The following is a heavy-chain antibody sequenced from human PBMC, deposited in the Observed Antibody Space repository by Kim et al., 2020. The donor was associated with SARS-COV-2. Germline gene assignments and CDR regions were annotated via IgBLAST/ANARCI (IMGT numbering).Heavy chain of an antibody. J-gene: IGHJ4*02. D-gene: IGHD6-19*01. Sequence: NYTPSLKSRVTISVDTSKNQFSLKLSSVTAADTAVYYCARSYSSGWPTDYWGQGTLVTVSS. V-gene: IGHV4-59*01. CDR3: ARSYSSGWPTDY.